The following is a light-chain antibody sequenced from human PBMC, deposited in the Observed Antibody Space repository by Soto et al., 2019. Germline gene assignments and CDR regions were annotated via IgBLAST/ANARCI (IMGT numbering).Light chain of an antibody. J-gene: IGLJ1*01. V-gene: IGLV2-14*03. CDR2: DVI. CDR1: SSDVGAFNY. CDR3: SSYTTSSTSV. Sequence: QSALTQPASVSGSPGHSITVSCTGTSSDVGAFNYVSWYQNHPDKAPKLMIYDVINRPSGVSNRFSGSKSGNTASLTISGLQAEDEADYYCSSYTTSSTSVFGNGTKVTVL.